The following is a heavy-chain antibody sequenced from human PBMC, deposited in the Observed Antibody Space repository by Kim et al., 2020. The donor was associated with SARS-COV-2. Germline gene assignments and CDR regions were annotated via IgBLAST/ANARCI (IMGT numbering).Heavy chain of an antibody. D-gene: IGHD6-6*01. V-gene: IGHV1-69*13. J-gene: IGHJ6*02. CDR2: IIPIFGTA. CDR1: GGTFSSYA. Sequence: SVKVSCKASGGTFSSYAISWVRQAPGQGLEWMGGIIPIFGTANYAQKFQGRVTITADESTSTAYMELSSLRSEDTAVYYCAREAPFEYSSSPEPGDDGMDVWGQGTTVTVSS. CDR3: AREAPFEYSSSPEPGDDGMDV.